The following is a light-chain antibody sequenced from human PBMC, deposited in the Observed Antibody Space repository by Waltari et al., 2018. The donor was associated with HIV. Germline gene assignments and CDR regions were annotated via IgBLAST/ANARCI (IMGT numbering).Light chain of an antibody. Sequence: DIEMTQSPDSLAVSLGERATINCKSGQSVLSSSNNKNYLAWYQQKAGQPPKLLIYWASTRESGVPDRFSGSGSGTDFSLTINSLQAEDVAVYYCQQYYTSSFTFGPGTKVDI. CDR2: WAS. CDR1: QSVLSSSNNKNY. J-gene: IGKJ3*01. CDR3: QQYYTSSFT. V-gene: IGKV4-1*01.